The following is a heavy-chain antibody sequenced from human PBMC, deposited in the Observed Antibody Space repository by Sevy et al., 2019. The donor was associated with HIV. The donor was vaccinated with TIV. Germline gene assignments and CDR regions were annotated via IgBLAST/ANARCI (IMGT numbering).Heavy chain of an antibody. D-gene: IGHD2-21*02. J-gene: IGHJ4*02. V-gene: IGHV3-30-3*01. CDR1: GFTFSSYA. CDR2: ISYAGSNK. CDR3: ARQAYCGGDCSWYFDY. Sequence: GVSLRLSCAASGFTFSSYAMHWVRQAPGKGLEWVAVISYAGSNKYYADSVKGRFTISRDNSKNTLYLQMNSLRAEDTAVYYCARQAYCGGDCSWYFDYWGQGTLVTVSS.